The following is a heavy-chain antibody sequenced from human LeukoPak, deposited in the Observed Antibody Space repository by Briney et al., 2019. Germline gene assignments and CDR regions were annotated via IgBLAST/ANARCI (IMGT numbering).Heavy chain of an antibody. CDR2: IRYDGSNK. J-gene: IGHJ4*02. CDR1: GFTFSSYA. CDR3: TRLGYSSSSR. Sequence: PGGSLRLSCAASGFTFSSYAMSWVRQAPGKGLEWVAFIRYDGSNKYYADSVKGRFTISRDNSKNTLYLQMNSLKTEDTAVYYCTRLGYSSSSRWGQGTLVTVSS. V-gene: IGHV3-33*08. D-gene: IGHD6-6*01.